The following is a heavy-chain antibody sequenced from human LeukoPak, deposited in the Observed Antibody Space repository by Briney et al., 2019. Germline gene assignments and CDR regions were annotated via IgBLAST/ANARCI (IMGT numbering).Heavy chain of an antibody. CDR3: AAAVAGSLHYLY. J-gene: IGHJ4*02. Sequence: GASVKVSCKASGGTFISYAISWVGQAPGQGGEGMGWMHPNSGGTNYAQKFLGRVTMTRDTSISTAYMELSRLRSDDTAAYYCAAAVAGSLHYLYWGQGTLVTVSS. CDR1: GGTFISYA. D-gene: IGHD6-19*01. CDR2: MHPNSGGT. V-gene: IGHV1-2*02.